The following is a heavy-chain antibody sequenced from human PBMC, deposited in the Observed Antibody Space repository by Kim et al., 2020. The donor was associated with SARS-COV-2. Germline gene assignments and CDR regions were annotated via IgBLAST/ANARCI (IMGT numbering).Heavy chain of an antibody. V-gene: IGHV1-69*05. J-gene: IGHJ4*02. D-gene: IGHD6-13*01. CDR3: ARDSSSYSSSWYGY. CDR2: IIAINGKA. CDR1: GYTFSSYA. Sequence: SVKVSCKASGYTFSSYAISWVRQAPGQGLEWMGGIIAINGKANYAQKFQGRVTITTDESTSTAYMELSSLRSEDTAVYYCARDSSSYSSSWYGYWGQGTLVTVSS.